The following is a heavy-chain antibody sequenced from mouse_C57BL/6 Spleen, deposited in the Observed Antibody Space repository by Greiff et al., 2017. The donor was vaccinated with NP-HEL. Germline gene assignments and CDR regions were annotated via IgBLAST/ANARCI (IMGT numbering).Heavy chain of an antibody. CDR3: ARARGDHDVLYSAMDY. V-gene: IGHV1-81*01. CDR2: IYPRGGNT. CDR1: GYTFTSYG. Sequence: VKLVESGAELVRPGASVKLSCEASGYTFTSYGMTWVQQRPGQGLEWIGAIYPRGGNTYYPEKFKGQATLTADKSSSTAYMELRSLTSEDAAVYFCARARGDHDVLYSAMDYWGQGTSVTVSS. D-gene: IGHD2-4*01. J-gene: IGHJ4*01.